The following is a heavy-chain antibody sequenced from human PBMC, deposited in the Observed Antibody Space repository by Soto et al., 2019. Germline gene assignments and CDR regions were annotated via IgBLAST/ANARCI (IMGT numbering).Heavy chain of an antibody. D-gene: IGHD3-22*01. CDR1: GYSFTSYW. V-gene: IGHV5-51*01. CDR2: IYPCDSDT. Sequence: GESLKISCKGSGYSFTSYWIGWGRQMPGKGLEWMGIIYPCDSDTRYSPSLQGQVTISADKSISTAYLQWSSLTASDAAMYYCARREYYDSSGYFIPHYYFDYWGQGTLVTVSS. J-gene: IGHJ4*02. CDR3: ARREYYDSSGYFIPHYYFDY.